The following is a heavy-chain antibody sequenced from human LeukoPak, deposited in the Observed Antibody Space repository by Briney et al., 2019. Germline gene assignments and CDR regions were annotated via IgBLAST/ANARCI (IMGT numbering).Heavy chain of an antibody. CDR1: GGSFSGYY. CDR2: INHSGST. J-gene: IGHJ6*02. CDR3: ARGVTTVTTVLYYYYYYGMDV. D-gene: IGHD4-17*01. Sequence: SETLSLTCAVYGGSFSGYYWSWIRQPPGEGLEWIGEINHSGSTNYNPSLTSRVTISVDTSKNTFSLKLSSVTAADTAVYYCARGVTTVTTVLYYYYYYGMDVWGQGTTVTVSS. V-gene: IGHV4-34*01.